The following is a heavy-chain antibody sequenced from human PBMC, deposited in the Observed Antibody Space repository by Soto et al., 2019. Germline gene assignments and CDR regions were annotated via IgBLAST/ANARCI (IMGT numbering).Heavy chain of an antibody. J-gene: IGHJ4*02. D-gene: IGHD4-17*01. V-gene: IGHV4-59*13. CDR3: AYGDSRGPVDY. CDR1: GASIGKYY. Sequence: PSETRSRTWPVSGASIGKYYWSWSRQPPGKGLEWIGYIYCGGNNNYNPSLKSRATISVDTSKNLFSLKLSSVTAADTAVYYCAYGDSRGPVDYWGQGALVTVSS. CDR2: IYCGGNN.